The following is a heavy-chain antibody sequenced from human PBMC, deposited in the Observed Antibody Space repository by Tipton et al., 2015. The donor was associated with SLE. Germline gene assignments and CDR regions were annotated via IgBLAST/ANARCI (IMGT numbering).Heavy chain of an antibody. CDR1: GFTFSSYG. Sequence: GSLRLSCAASGFTFSSYGMHWVRQAPGKGLEWVAVISESGGRTFYADSVKGRFTISRDSSKNMVNLQMNSLRPEDTAIYYCARNIPFDSWGQGTWVTVSS. V-gene: IGHV3-NL1*01. D-gene: IGHD2-2*02. CDR2: ISESGGRT. J-gene: IGHJ4*02. CDR3: ARNIPFDS.